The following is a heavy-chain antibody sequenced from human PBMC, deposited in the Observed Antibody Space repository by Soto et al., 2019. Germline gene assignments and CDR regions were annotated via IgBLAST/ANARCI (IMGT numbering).Heavy chain of an antibody. CDR1: GITFGSRA. Sequence: QSGGSLRLSPVASGITFGSRAMSRVRQAPGAGLEWVSTITDSGGDAKYADSVRGRFAISRDNSKKTLYLQMSSLTAEDSAIYYCARGSTDSYPGSRILDFWGRGTLVTVSS. V-gene: IGHV3-23*01. CDR3: ARGSTDSYPGSRILDF. J-gene: IGHJ4*02. D-gene: IGHD3-10*01. CDR2: ITDSGGDA.